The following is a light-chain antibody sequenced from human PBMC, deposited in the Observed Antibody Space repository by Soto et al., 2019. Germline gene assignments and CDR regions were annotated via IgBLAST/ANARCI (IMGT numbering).Light chain of an antibody. CDR3: QQSYNTPIT. Sequence: DIQMTQSPSSLSASVGDRVTITCLASQTISNYLNWYQQKPGKAPNLLIVAASSLQSGVPSRFSGSGSGTGFTLTINSVQPEDFATYYCQQSYNTPITFGQGTRLEIK. CDR1: QTISNY. CDR2: AAS. J-gene: IGKJ5*01. V-gene: IGKV1-39*01.